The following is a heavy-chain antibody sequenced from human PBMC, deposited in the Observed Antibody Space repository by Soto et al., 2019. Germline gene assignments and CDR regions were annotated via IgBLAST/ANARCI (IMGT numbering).Heavy chain of an antibody. CDR3: AKDLPDPGYY. CDR1: GFTFSSYA. Sequence: EVQLLESGGGLVQPGGSLRLSCAASGFTFSSYAMSWVRQAPGKGLEWVSVISSRGGSTYYADSVKGRFTISRDNSKNTQYLQMNSLRAADTPVYYWAKDLPDPGYYWGQGSLVNVSS. CDR2: ISSRGGST. J-gene: IGHJ4*02. V-gene: IGHV3-23*01.